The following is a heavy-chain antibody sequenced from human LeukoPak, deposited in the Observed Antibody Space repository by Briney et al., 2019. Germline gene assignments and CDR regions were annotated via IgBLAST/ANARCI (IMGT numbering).Heavy chain of an antibody. D-gene: IGHD6-19*01. CDR3: AKDWSAYSSGWYGWYFDY. Sequence: SETLSLTCTVSGGSINNYYWNWIRQPPGKGLKGIGYIYYSGSASYHPSLKSRVTISVDTSKSQFSLKLSSVTAEDTAVYYCAKDWSAYSSGWYGWYFDYWGQGTLVTVSS. CDR2: IYYSGSA. V-gene: IGHV4-59*01. J-gene: IGHJ4*02. CDR1: GGSINNYY.